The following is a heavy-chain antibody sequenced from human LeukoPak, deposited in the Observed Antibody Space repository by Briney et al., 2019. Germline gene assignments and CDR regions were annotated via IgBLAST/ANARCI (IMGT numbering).Heavy chain of an antibody. Sequence: GGSLRLSCAASGFTFSSYSMNWVRQPPGKGLKWVSYISSSSSTIYYADSVKGRFTISRDNAKNSLYRQMNSLRAEDTAVYYCARVGYYGSGRGAFDIWGQGTMVTVSS. D-gene: IGHD3-10*01. J-gene: IGHJ3*02. CDR1: GFTFSSYS. CDR3: ARVGYYGSGRGAFDI. CDR2: ISSSSSTI. V-gene: IGHV3-48*04.